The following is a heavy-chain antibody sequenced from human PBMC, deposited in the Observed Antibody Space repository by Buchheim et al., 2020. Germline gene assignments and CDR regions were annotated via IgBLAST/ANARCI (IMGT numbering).Heavy chain of an antibody. D-gene: IGHD1-26*01. J-gene: IGHJ4*02. Sequence: QVQLQESGPGLVKPSETLSLTCSVSGDSINGYYWSWIRQPPGKGLEWVGYVYDTGSTYYNPSLASRVTISVDASKNQFSLRLRSVTAADTAVYYCARWAGQFDYWGQGTL. CDR2: VYDTGST. V-gene: IGHV4-59*08. CDR1: GDSINGYY. CDR3: ARWAGQFDY.